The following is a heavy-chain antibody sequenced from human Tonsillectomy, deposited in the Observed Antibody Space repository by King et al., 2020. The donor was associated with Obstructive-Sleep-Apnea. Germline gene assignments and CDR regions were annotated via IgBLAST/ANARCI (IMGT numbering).Heavy chain of an antibody. Sequence: QLVQSGAEVKRPGASVKVSCKASGYTFTGYFMHWVRQAPGQGLEWMGWINPSSGGIKYAQKFQDRVTMTRDTSISTAYMELSRLTSDDTAVYYCARDRGGYDSSGYYLVYFDYWGQGTLVTVSS. J-gene: IGHJ4*02. D-gene: IGHD3-22*01. CDR1: GYTFTGYF. CDR2: INPSSGGI. V-gene: IGHV1-2*02. CDR3: ARDRGGYDSSGYYLVYFDY.